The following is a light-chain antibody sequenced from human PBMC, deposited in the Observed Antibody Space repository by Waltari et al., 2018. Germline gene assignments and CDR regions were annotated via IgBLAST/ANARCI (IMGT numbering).Light chain of an antibody. CDR3: QQANSFPPGVT. CDR1: QDIGNW. V-gene: IGKV1D-12*01. Sequence: DIQMTQSPSSVSASVGDSVSLTCRESQDIGNWLAWYQHKPGKAPKLLIYAASKLQSGVPSRFSGHGLGTDFTLTIDSLQPEDFATYYCQQANSFPPGVTFGGGTKVE. CDR2: AAS. J-gene: IGKJ4*01.